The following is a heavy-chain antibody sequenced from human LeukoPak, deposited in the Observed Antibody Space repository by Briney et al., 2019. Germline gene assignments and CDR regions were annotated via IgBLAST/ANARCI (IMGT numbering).Heavy chain of an antibody. CDR1: GFTFSSYG. CDR3: AKENVLLWFGESRGFDY. CDR2: ISYDGSNK. D-gene: IGHD3-10*01. J-gene: IGHJ4*02. Sequence: GRSLRLSCAASGFTFSSYGMHWVRQAPGKGLEWVAVISYDGSNKYYADSVKGRFTISRDNSKNTLYLQMSSLRAEDTAVYYCAKENVLLWFGESRGFDYWGQGTLVTVSS. V-gene: IGHV3-30*18.